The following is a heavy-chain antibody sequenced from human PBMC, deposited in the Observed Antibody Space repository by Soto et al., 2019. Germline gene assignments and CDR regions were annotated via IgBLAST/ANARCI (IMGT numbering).Heavy chain of an antibody. J-gene: IGHJ5*02. Sequence: NPSETLSLTCTVSCGSISTSSYYWGWIRQPPGKGLEWIGSIFYSGTTYYNPSLKSRVTISVDTSKNQFSLKLSSVTVADTAVYYCARHAMLWVPAAIGPWGQGALVTVSS. V-gene: IGHV4-39*01. D-gene: IGHD2-2*01. CDR3: ARHAMLWVPAAIGP. CDR2: IFYSGTT. CDR1: CGSISTSSYY.